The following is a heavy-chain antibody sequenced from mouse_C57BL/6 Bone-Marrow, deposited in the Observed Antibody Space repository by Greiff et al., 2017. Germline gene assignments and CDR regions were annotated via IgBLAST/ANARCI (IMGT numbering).Heavy chain of an antibody. J-gene: IGHJ2*01. D-gene: IGHD1-1*01. CDR2: IDPANGNT. CDR1: GFNIKNTY. Sequence: VQLQQSVAELVRPGASVKLSCTASGFNIKNTYMHWVKQRPEQGLEWIGRIDPANGNTKYAPKFQGKATITADTSSNTAYLQLSSLTSEDTSIYYCAFYYVSSYNYFDYWGQGTTLTVSS. V-gene: IGHV14-3*01. CDR3: AFYYVSSYNYFDY.